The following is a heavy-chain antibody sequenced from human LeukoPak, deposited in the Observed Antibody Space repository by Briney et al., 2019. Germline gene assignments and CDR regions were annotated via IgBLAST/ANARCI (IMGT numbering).Heavy chain of an antibody. CDR3: AKDTFMVRGLAYYMDV. Sequence: GGSLRLSCAASGFTFSSYAMSWVRQAPGKGLEWVSAISGSGGSTYYADSVKGRFTISRDNSKNTLYLQMNSLRAEDTAVYYCAKDTFMVRGLAYYMDVWGKGTTVTISS. CDR2: ISGSGGST. V-gene: IGHV3-23*01. J-gene: IGHJ6*03. D-gene: IGHD3-10*01. CDR1: GFTFSSYA.